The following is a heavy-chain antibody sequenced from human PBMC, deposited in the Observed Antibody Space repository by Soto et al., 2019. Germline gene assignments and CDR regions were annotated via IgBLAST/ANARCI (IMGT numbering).Heavy chain of an antibody. CDR1: GGSISGYY. CDR3: ARHSWELRKTFDY. D-gene: IGHD1-7*01. Sequence: SETLSLTCPVSGGSISGYYWSWIRQPPGKGLEWIGEINHSGSTNYNPSLKSRVTISLDTSKNQFSLKLSSVTAADTAVYYCARHSWELRKTFDYWGQGTLVTVSS. J-gene: IGHJ4*01. V-gene: IGHV4-34*01. CDR2: INHSGST.